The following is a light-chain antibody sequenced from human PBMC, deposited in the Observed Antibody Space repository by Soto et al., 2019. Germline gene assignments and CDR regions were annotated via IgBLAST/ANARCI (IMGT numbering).Light chain of an antibody. CDR2: SNN. Sequence: QSVLTQPPSASGTPGQRVTISCSGSSSNIGGNTVNWYQQLPGTAPKLLIYSNNQRPSGVPDRFSGSKSGTSASLAISGLQSEDEADYYCATWDDSLNGWVFGGATKLTVL. CDR3: ATWDDSLNGWV. J-gene: IGLJ3*02. V-gene: IGLV1-44*01. CDR1: SSNIGGNT.